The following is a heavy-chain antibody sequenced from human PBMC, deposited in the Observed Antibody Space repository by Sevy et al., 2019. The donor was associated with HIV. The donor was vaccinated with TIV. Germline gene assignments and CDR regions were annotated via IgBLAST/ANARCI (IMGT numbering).Heavy chain of an antibody. CDR2: VYSGGAT. J-gene: IGHJ6*02. D-gene: IGHD2-15*01. CDR3: ARVGYCRGGTCFSGFYYGMDV. V-gene: IGHV3-53*01. Sequence: GGSLRLSCAVSGFTLSNEFFSWVRQAPGKGLEWVAVVYSGGATYYADFVKGRFTISRDKSKNTLYLQMKSLRPEDTAVYYCARVGYCRGGTCFSGFYYGMDVWGQGTTVTVSS. CDR1: GFTLSNEF.